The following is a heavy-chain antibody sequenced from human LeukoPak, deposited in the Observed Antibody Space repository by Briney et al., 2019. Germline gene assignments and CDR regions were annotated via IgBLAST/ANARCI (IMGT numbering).Heavy chain of an antibody. D-gene: IGHD2-21*02. CDR2: ISNSGTT. CDR3: ARDVVVTSSPDAFDI. Sequence: SETLSLTCTVSGGSISSSSYYWGWIRQPPGKGLEWIGYISNSGTTSYNPSLKSRVSISVDTSNNQFSLRLSSVTAADTAVYYCARDVVVTSSPDAFDIWGQGTMVTVSS. J-gene: IGHJ3*02. V-gene: IGHV4-31*03. CDR1: GGSISSSSYY.